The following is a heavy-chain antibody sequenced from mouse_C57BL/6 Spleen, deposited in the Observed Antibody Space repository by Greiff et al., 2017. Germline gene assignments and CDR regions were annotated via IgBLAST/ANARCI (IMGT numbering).Heavy chain of an antibody. J-gene: IGHJ2*01. Sequence: EVKLVESGGDLVKPGGSLKLSCAASGFTFSSYGMYWVRQTPDKRLEWVATISSGGSYTYYPDSVKGRFTISRDNAKNTLYLQRSSLKSEDTAMYYGARDDCYYFDYWGQGTTLTVSS. CDR2: ISSGGSYT. CDR1: GFTFSSYG. V-gene: IGHV5-6*02. CDR3: ARDDCYYFDY. D-gene: IGHD2-3*01.